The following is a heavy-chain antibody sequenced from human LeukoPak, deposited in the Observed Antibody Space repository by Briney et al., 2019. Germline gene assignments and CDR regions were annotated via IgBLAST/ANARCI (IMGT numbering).Heavy chain of an antibody. CDR1: GFTFSSYW. Sequence: PGGSLRLSCAASGFTFSSYWMSWVRQAPGKGLEWVANIKQDGSEKYYVDSVKGRFTISRDNAKNSLYLQMNSLRAEDTAVYYCARSRSEYSSSSDDAFDIWGQGTMVTVSS. D-gene: IGHD6-6*01. CDR3: ARSRSEYSSSSDDAFDI. V-gene: IGHV3-7*01. J-gene: IGHJ3*02. CDR2: IKQDGSEK.